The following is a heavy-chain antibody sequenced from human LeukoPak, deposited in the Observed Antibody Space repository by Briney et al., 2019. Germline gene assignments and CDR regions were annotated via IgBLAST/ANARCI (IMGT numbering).Heavy chain of an antibody. CDR1: GFTFSNTW. Sequence: GGSLRLSCAASGFTFSNTWMSWVRQAPGKGPEWVGRIKSKTDGGTTDYAAPVKGRFIISRDDSKNTLYLQMNSLKTEDTAVSYCTTDGYSGYEGLYDYWGQGTLVTVSA. V-gene: IGHV3-15*01. D-gene: IGHD5-12*01. J-gene: IGHJ4*02. CDR3: TTDGYSGYEGLYDY. CDR2: IKSKTDGGTT.